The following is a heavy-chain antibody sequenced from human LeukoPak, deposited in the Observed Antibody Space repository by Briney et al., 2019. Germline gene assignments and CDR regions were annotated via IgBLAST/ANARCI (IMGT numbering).Heavy chain of an antibody. V-gene: IGHV4-59*01. CDR3: AREQRGYSYGAVDY. CDR1: GGSISSYY. J-gene: IGHJ4*02. D-gene: IGHD5-18*01. CDR2: IYYSGST. Sequence: SETLSLTCTVSGGSISSYYWSWIRQPPGKGLEWIGYIYYSGSTNYNPSLKSRVTISVDTSKNQFSLKLSSVTAADTAVYYCAREQRGYSYGAVDYWGQGTLVTVSS.